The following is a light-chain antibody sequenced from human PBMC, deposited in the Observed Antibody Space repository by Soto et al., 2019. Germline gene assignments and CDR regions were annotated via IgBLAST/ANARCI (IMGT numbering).Light chain of an antibody. J-gene: IGLJ2*01. CDR3: QSYDSSLSSVV. Sequence: QSVLTQPPSVSGAPGQRVTISCSGSSPNIGAGYDVPWYQQLPGTPPKLLIFGNSNRPSGVPDRFSGSKSDTSASLAITGVQADDEDDYCCQSYDSSLSSVVFGGGTKLTVL. CDR1: SPNIGAGYD. CDR2: GNS. V-gene: IGLV1-40*01.